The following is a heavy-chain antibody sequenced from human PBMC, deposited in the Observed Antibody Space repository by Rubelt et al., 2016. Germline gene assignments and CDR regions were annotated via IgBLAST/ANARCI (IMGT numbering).Heavy chain of an antibody. D-gene: IGHD3-22*01. CDR3: AREDVSGYPDY. CDR2: IHYSGST. Sequence: QLQLQESGPGLVKPSETLSLTCTVSGGSISSTSYYWVWIRQPPGKGLEWIGSIHYSGSTYYNPSLKSRVTISVDTSKNQFSLKRTSVTAADTAVYYCAREDVSGYPDYWGQGTLVTVSS. V-gene: IGHV4-39*07. J-gene: IGHJ4*02. CDR1: GGSISSTSYY.